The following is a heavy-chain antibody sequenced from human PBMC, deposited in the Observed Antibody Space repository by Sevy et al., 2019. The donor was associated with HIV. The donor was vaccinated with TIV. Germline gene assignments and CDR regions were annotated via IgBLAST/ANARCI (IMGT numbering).Heavy chain of an antibody. CDR1: GFTFSNAW. V-gene: IGHV3-15*01. J-gene: IGHJ3*02. CDR3: TLGYCSGGSCYSDAFDI. D-gene: IGHD2-15*01. Sequence: GGSLRLSCAASGFTFSNAWMSWVRQAPGKGLEWVGRIKSKTDGGTTDYAAPVKGRFTISRDDSKNTLFLQMNSLKTEETAVYYCTLGYCSGGSCYSDAFDIWGQGTMVTVSS. CDR2: IKSKTDGGTT.